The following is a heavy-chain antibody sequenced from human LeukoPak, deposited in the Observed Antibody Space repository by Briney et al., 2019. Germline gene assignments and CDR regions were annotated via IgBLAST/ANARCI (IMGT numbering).Heavy chain of an antibody. CDR3: ACSHTYYYGSGSRDY. J-gene: IGHJ4*02. CDR2: ISAYNGKT. CDR1: GYTFTSYG. V-gene: IGHV1-18*01. Sequence: AASVKVSCKASGYTFTSYGISWVRQAPGQGLEWMGWISAYNGKTNYAQKLQDRVTMTTDTSTSTAYMELRSLRSDDTAVYYCACSHTYYYGSGSRDYWGQGTLVTVSS. D-gene: IGHD3-10*01.